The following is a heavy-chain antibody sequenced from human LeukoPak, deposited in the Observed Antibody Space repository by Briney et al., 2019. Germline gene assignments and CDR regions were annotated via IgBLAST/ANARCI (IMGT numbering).Heavy chain of an antibody. CDR2: ISSSGSML. CDR3: ARSGYCSSTSCYVSYI. Sequence: GGSLRLSCAVSGFTFSDYYMSWVRQAPGKGLEWVSYISSSGSMLHYADSVEGRFTISRDNAKNSLYLQMNSLRAEDTAVYYCARSGYCSSTSCYVSYIWGQGTMVTVSS. V-gene: IGHV3-11*04. CDR1: GFTFSDYY. J-gene: IGHJ3*02. D-gene: IGHD2-2*03.